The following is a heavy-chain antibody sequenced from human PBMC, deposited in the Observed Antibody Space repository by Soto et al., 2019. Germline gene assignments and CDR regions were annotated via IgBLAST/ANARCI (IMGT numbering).Heavy chain of an antibody. D-gene: IGHD3-16*01. Sequence: QIQLVQSGAEVKKPGSSVKVSCKASGGTFSSYAISWVRQAPGQGLEWMGGIIPIFGTANDAQKFQGRVTITADESTSTAYMELSSLRSEDKAVYYCARGGRSGTFYYYYGMDVCCKGTTVTVSS. CDR2: IIPIFGTA. J-gene: IGHJ6*04. CDR1: GGTFSSYA. V-gene: IGHV1-69*12. CDR3: ARGGRSGTFYYYYGMDV.